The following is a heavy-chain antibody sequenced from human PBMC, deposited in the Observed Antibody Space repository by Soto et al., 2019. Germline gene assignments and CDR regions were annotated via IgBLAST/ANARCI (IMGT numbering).Heavy chain of an antibody. CDR2: ISWNSGSI. CDR3: AKARLIAVDGSPPPEYFDD. J-gene: IGHJ4*02. CDR1: WCTFDDYA. V-gene: IGHV3-9*01. D-gene: IGHD6-19*01. Sequence: LXLSCAASWCTFDDYAMHWVLQAPGKGLEWVSGISWNSGSIGYADSVKGRFTISRDNAKNSLYLQMNSLRAEDTALYYCAKARLIAVDGSPPPEYFDDWGQGTLVTVSS.